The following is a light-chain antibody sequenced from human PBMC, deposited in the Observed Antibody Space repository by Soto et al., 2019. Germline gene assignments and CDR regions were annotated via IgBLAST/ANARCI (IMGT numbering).Light chain of an antibody. CDR2: DAS. CDR3: QQYNSSPWT. CDR1: QDSTKY. Sequence: AIQLTQSPSSLSASVGDRVTITCRASQDSTKYLAWYQQKPGKAPKLLIYDASSLESGVPSRFSGSGSGTEFTLTISSLQPDDFATYYCQQYNSSPWTFGQGTKVEIK. V-gene: IGKV1-13*02. J-gene: IGKJ1*01.